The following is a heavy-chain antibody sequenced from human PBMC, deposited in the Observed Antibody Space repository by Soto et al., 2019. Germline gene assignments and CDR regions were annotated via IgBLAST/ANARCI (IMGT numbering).Heavy chain of an antibody. J-gene: IGHJ3*02. D-gene: IGHD2-2*01. CDR2: ISSSSSYI. CDR3: ARDSVPVPGDAFDI. Sequence: PGGSLRLSCAASGFTFSSYSMNWVRQAPGKGLEWVSSISSSSSYIYYADSVKGRFTISRDNAKNSLYLQMNSLRAEDTAVYYCARDSVPVPGDAFDIWGQGTMVTVSS. CDR1: GFTFSSYS. V-gene: IGHV3-21*01.